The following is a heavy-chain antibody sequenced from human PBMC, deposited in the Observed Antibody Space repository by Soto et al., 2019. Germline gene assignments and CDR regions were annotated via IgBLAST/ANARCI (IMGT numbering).Heavy chain of an antibody. CDR3: ARLKQDYAVA. CDR1: GYTFTSYD. Sequence: ASVKVSCKASGYTFTSYDINWVRLATGQGIERMRWMNPNSGNTAYEKKYQGRVTMTKNTSISTAYMELSSIRSEDMAVYYCARLKQDYAVAWGQGTLVTVSS. V-gene: IGHV1-8*01. CDR2: MNPNSGNT. D-gene: IGHD3-16*01. J-gene: IGHJ5*02.